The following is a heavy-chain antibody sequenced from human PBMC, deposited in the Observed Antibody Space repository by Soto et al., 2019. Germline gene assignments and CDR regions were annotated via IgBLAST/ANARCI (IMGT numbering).Heavy chain of an antibody. CDR3: AKDGRGYSYGYSWLDA. Sequence: PSETLSLTCTVSGGSITNYYWSWIRQPPGKGLEWIGYIYYNGKTDYNPSLKSRVTISIDTSKNQFSLKLSSVTAADTAMYYCAKDGRGYSYGYSWLDAWGQGTLVTVSS. CDR1: GGSITNYY. V-gene: IGHV4-59*01. J-gene: IGHJ5*02. D-gene: IGHD5-18*01. CDR2: IYYNGKT.